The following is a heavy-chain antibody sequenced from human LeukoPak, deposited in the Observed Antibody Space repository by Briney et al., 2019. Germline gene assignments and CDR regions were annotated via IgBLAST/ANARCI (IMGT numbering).Heavy chain of an antibody. D-gene: IGHD5-18*01. Sequence: GGSLRLSCAASGFTFDNYGINWVRQAPGKGLEWVSAISGSGGSTYYADSVKGRFTISRDNSKNTLYLQMNSLRAEDTAVYYCAKGKVTPPFDYWGQGTLVTVSS. V-gene: IGHV3-23*01. CDR1: GFTFDNYG. CDR3: AKGKVTPPFDY. CDR2: ISGSGGST. J-gene: IGHJ4*02.